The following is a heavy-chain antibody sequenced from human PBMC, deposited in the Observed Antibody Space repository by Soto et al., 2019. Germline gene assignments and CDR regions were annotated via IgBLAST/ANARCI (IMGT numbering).Heavy chain of an antibody. CDR2: FDPEDGET. D-gene: IGHD6-19*01. CDR3: ATAPSHVAIAVAGYNWFDP. V-gene: IGHV1-24*01. CDR1: GYTLTELS. J-gene: IGHJ5*02. Sequence: ASVKVSCKVSGYTLTELSMHWVRQAPGKGLEWMGGFDPEDGETIYAQKFQGRVTMTEDTSTDTAYMGLSSLRSEDTAVYYCATAPSHVAIAVAGYNWFDPWGQGTLVTVSS.